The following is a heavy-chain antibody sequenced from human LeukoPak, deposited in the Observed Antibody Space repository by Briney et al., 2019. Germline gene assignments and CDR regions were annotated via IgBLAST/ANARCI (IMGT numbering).Heavy chain of an antibody. CDR3: ARGTLYRGWSYYLDF. Sequence: SETLSLTCSVSGGSINGYSWSWIRQPPGKGLEWIAYIYYSGDTSYNPSLRSRVSVSVDTSKKQFSLKLRSVTAADTAVYYCARGTLYRGWSYYLDFWGQGSQVTVSS. J-gene: IGHJ4*02. V-gene: IGHV4-59*01. CDR1: GGSINGYS. D-gene: IGHD6-19*01. CDR2: IYYSGDT.